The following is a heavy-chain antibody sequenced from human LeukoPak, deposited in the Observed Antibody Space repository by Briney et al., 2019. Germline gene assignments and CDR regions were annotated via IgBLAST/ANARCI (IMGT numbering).Heavy chain of an antibody. CDR1: GYTLTELS. CDR2: FDPEDGET. J-gene: IGHJ4*02. V-gene: IGHV1-24*01. CDR3: ATDRDSTAMGPGYFDY. Sequence: GASVKVSCKVSGYTLTELSMHWVRQAPGKGLEWMGGFDPEDGETIYAQKFQGRVTMTEDTSTDTAYMELSSLRSEDTAVYYCATDRDSTAMGPGYFDYWGQGTLVTVYS. D-gene: IGHD5-18*01.